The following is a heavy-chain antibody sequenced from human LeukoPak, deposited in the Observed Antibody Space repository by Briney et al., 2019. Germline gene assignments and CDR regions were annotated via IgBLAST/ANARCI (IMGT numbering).Heavy chain of an antibody. CDR2: IYYSGST. Sequence: SETLSLTCTVSGGSISSYYWSWIRQPPGKGLEWIGSIYYSGSTYYNPSLKSRVTISVDTSKNQFSLKLSSVTAADTAVYYCARHRSAAMAFYWGQGTLVTVSS. CDR3: ARHRSAAMAFY. V-gene: IGHV4-39*01. D-gene: IGHD5-18*01. CDR1: GGSISSYY. J-gene: IGHJ4*02.